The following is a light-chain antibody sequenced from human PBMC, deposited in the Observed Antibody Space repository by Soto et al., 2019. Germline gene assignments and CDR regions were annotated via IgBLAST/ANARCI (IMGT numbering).Light chain of an antibody. J-gene: IGLJ1*01. CDR1: SGSVSTSYY. CDR2: STN. V-gene: IGLV8-61*01. CDR3: VLYMGSGISYV. Sequence: QTVVTQEPSFSVSPGGTVTLTCGLSSGSVSTSYYPSWYQQTPGQAPRTLIYSTNTRSSGVPDRFSGSILGNKAALTITGAQADDESDYYCVLYMGSGISYVFGTGTKLTAL.